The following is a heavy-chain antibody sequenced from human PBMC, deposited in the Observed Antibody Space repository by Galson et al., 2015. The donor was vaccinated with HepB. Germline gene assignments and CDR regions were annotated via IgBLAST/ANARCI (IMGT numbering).Heavy chain of an antibody. Sequence: SVKVSCKASGGTFSSYAISWVRQAPGQGLEWMGGIIPIFGTANYAQKFQGRVTITADESTSTAYMELSSLRSEDTAVYYCARGSWNRLEHSPNWYFDLWGRGTLVTVSS. J-gene: IGHJ2*01. CDR3: ARGSWNRLEHSPNWYFDL. V-gene: IGHV1-69*13. CDR1: GGTFSSYA. CDR2: IIPIFGTA. D-gene: IGHD1/OR15-1a*01.